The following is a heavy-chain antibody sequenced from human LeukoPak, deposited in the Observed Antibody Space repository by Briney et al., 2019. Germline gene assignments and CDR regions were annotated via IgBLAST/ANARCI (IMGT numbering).Heavy chain of an antibody. CDR3: ARDRFSSTAAGTVFDY. CDR2: IKQDGSEK. V-gene: IGHV3-7*01. D-gene: IGHD6-13*01. Sequence: GGSLRLSCAASGFTFSSYWMSWVRQAPGKGLEWVANIKQDGSEKYYVDSVKGRFTISRDNAKNSLYLQMNSPRAEDTAVYYCARDRFSSTAAGTVFDYWGQGTLVTVSS. CDR1: GFTFSSYW. J-gene: IGHJ4*02.